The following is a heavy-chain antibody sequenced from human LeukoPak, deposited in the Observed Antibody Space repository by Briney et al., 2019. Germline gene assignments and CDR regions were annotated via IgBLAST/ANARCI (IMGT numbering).Heavy chain of an antibody. J-gene: IGHJ4*02. Sequence: GGSLRLSCAASGFTFSSYAMRWVRQAPGKGLEWVAVISYDGSNKYYADSVKGRFTISRDNSKNTLYLQMNSLRAEDTAVYYCARVPYCGGDCYYDYWGQGTLVTVSS. CDR1: GFTFSSYA. CDR2: ISYDGSNK. D-gene: IGHD2-21*02. V-gene: IGHV3-30-3*01. CDR3: ARVPYCGGDCYYDY.